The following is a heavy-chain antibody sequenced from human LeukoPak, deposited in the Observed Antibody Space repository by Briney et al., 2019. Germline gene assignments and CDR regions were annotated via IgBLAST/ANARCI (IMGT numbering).Heavy chain of an antibody. V-gene: IGHV4-59*12. J-gene: IGHJ6*03. Sequence: SETLSLTCTVSGGSISSYSWSWIRQPPGKGLEWIGYIYYSGSTYYNPSLKSRVTISVDTSKNQFSLKLSSVTAADTAVYYCARVKVNWNSRVYYYYYYMDVWGKGTTVTVSS. D-gene: IGHD1-1*01. CDR3: ARVKVNWNSRVYYYYYYMDV. CDR2: IYYSGST. CDR1: GGSISSYS.